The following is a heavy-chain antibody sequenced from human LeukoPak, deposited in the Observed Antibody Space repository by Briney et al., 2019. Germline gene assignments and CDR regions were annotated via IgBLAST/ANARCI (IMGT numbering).Heavy chain of an antibody. CDR2: ISYSGST. V-gene: IGHV4-59*08. CDR3: MRHAKLYLFDY. CDR1: AASISSYY. D-gene: IGHD2-8*01. J-gene: IGHJ4*02. Sequence: NTSETLSLTCTVSAASISSYYWSCIRQPPGKGLEWIGYISYSGSTNYNPSLKSRVTISADTSKNQVSLTLSSVTAADTAVYYCMRHAKLYLFDYWGQGTLVTVSS.